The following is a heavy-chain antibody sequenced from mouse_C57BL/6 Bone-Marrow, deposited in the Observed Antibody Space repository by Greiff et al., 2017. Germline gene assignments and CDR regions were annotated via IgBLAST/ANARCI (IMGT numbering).Heavy chain of an antibody. CDR2: INPGSGGT. V-gene: IGHV1-54*01. CDR1: GYAFTNYL. J-gene: IGHJ4*01. Sequence: VKLMESGAELVRPGTSVKVSCKASGYAFTNYLIEWVKQRPGQGLEWIGVINPGSGGTNYNEKFKGKATLTADKSSSTAYMQLSSLTSEDSAVYFCARVGRVYAMDYWGQGTSVTVSS. CDR3: ARVGRVYAMDY. D-gene: IGHD3-3*01.